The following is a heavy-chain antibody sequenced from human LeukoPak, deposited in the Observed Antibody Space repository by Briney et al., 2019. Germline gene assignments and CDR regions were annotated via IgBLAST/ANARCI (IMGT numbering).Heavy chain of an antibody. Sequence: ASVKVSCKTSGYTFTTQYIHWMRQAPGQGLEWMGWINPKTGDIKYALSYQGRVTMTRDTSISTAYMVLNRLTSDDTAVFYCARSTNQNDSPNDHWGQGTLLIVSS. CDR3: ARSTNQNDSPNDH. D-gene: IGHD1-1*01. CDR2: INPKTGDI. J-gene: IGHJ5*02. CDR1: GYTFTTQY. V-gene: IGHV1-2*02.